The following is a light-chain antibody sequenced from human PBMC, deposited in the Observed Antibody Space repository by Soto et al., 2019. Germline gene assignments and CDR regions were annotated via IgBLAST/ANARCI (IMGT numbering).Light chain of an antibody. CDR2: GAS. CDR3: QQRSNWIT. Sequence: EIVLTQTPGTLSLSPGERATLSCRASQSVGSNYLAWYQQKPGQAPRLLIYGASSRATGIPDRFSGGGSGTDFTLTISRLEPEDFAVYYCQQRSNWITFGQGTRLEI. V-gene: IGKV3D-20*02. J-gene: IGKJ5*01. CDR1: QSVGSNY.